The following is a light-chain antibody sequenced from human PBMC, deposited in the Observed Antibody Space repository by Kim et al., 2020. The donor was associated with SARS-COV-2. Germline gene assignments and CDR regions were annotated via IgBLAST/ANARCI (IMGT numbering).Light chain of an antibody. V-gene: IGKV3-20*01. J-gene: IGKJ4*01. CDR1: QSVGSSY. CDR3: QQYGSSPPLT. Sequence: SPGESATLSCTASQSVGSSYLAWYQQKPGQAPRLLIYGASSRAPGIPDRFSGSGSGTDFTLTISGLEPEDFAVYYCQQYGSSPPLTFGGGTKLEI. CDR2: GAS.